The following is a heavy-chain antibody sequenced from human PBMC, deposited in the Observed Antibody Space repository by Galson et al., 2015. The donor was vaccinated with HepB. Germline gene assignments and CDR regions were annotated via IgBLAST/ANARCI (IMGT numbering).Heavy chain of an antibody. D-gene: IGHD4-17*01. V-gene: IGHV2-5*01. Sequence: PALVKPTQTLTLTCTFSGFSLSSSGVGVGWFRQPPGKTLEWLAFILWNGDNRYRPSLRSRLTITKDTSKNQVVLTMTNMDPVDTATYFCAHKRAYGDFGADFDYWGQGTLVTVSS. CDR3: AHKRAYGDFGADFDY. CDR1: GFSLSSSGVG. CDR2: ILWNGDN. J-gene: IGHJ4*02.